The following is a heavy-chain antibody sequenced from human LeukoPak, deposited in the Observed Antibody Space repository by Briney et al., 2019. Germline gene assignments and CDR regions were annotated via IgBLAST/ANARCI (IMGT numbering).Heavy chain of an antibody. Sequence: SVKASCKASGGTFNNSAISWVRQAPGQGLEWLGGIMPLFGTAGYAQKFQGRVTITKDESTRPVCLELTSLTSDDTAVYYCARDVHGDYGSGWFDPWGQGTLVSVSS. D-gene: IGHD4-17*01. CDR3: ARDVHGDYGSGWFDP. V-gene: IGHV1-69*05. CDR1: GGTFNNSA. CDR2: IMPLFGTA. J-gene: IGHJ5*02.